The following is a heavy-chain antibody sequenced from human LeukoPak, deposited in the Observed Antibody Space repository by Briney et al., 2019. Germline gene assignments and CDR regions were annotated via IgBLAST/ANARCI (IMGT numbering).Heavy chain of an antibody. V-gene: IGHV3-66*04. CDR2: IYSGGST. CDR1: GFTVSSNY. D-gene: IGHD4-17*01. J-gene: IGHJ4*02. Sequence: PGGSLRLSCAASGFTVSSNYMSWVRQAPGKGLEWVSVIYSGGSTYYADSVKGRFTISRDNSKNTLYLQMNSLRAEDTAVYYCARQTDGDYIDYWGQGTLVTVSS. CDR3: ARQTDGDYIDY.